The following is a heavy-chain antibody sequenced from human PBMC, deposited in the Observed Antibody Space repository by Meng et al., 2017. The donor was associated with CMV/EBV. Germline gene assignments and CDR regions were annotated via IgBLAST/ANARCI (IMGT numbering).Heavy chain of an antibody. CDR2: IIPIFGTA. Sequence: SVKVSCKASGCTFTSYAIRWVRQAPGQGLEWMGGIIPIFGTAKYAQKFQGRVTITTDESTSTAYMELSSLRSEDTAVYYCARQGSLGAFDYWGQGTLVTVSS. D-gene: IGHD3-10*01. CDR1: GCTFTSYA. V-gene: IGHV1-69*05. J-gene: IGHJ4*02. CDR3: ARQGSLGAFDY.